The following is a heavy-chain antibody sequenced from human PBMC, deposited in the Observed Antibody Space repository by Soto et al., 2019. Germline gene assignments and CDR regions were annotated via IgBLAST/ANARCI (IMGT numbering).Heavy chain of an antibody. D-gene: IGHD3-16*02. CDR2: IYWDDDK. CDR1: GFSLSTSGVG. Sequence: QITLKESGPTLVKPTQTLTLTCTFSGFSLSTSGVGVGWIRQPPGKALEWLALIYWDDDKRYSPSLKSRLTIPKDTSKNQVVLTMTNMDPVDTATYYCAHRQGGYDYIWGSYRYDAFDIWGQGTMVTVSS. V-gene: IGHV2-5*02. J-gene: IGHJ3*02. CDR3: AHRQGGYDYIWGSYRYDAFDI.